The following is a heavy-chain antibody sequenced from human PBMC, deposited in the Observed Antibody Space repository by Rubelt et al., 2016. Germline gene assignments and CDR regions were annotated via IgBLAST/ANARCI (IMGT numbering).Heavy chain of an antibody. J-gene: IGHJ4*02. CDR3: ARIYCSASCFHLDY. CDR2: IYASGTI. D-gene: IGHD2-15*01. Sequence: QVQLQESGPGLVKPSETLSLTCTVSGASVTTYYWSWIRQPAGKGLEWIGRIYASGTINKNPSLKSRVTMSVNTSKNQFAMELTSVTAADTAMYYCARIYCSASCFHLDYWGQGTLVTVSS. CDR1: GASVTTYY. V-gene: IGHV4-4*07.